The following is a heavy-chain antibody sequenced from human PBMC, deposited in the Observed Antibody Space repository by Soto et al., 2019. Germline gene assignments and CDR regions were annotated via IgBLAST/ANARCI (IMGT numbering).Heavy chain of an antibody. CDR2: SSGSGGST. CDR3: ARERVTADY. Sequence: LRLSCVASGFTFSIYAMNWVRQAPGKGLEWVAVSSGSGGSTYYADSVKGRFTVSRDISKNTLFLQMNSLRAEDTAVYYCARERVTADYWGQGTLVTVSS. V-gene: IGHV3-23*01. J-gene: IGHJ4*02. D-gene: IGHD2-21*02. CDR1: GFTFSIYA.